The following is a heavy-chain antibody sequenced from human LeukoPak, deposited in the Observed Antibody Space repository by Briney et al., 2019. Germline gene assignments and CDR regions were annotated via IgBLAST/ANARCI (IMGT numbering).Heavy chain of an antibody. V-gene: IGHV3-30-3*01. Sequence: SGGSLRLSCAASGFTFSSYAMHWVRQAPGKGLEWVAVISYDGSNKYYADSVKGRFTISRDNSKNTLYLQMNSLRAEDTAVYYCARDDSGQLDYWGQGILVTVSS. CDR1: GFTFSSYA. CDR3: ARDDSGQLDY. D-gene: IGHD5-18*01. J-gene: IGHJ4*02. CDR2: ISYDGSNK.